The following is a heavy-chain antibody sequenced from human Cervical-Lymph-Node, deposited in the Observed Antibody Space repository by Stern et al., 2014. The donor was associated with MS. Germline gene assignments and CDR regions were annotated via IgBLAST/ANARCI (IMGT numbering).Heavy chain of an antibody. Sequence: VQLVESGAEVKKPGSSVKVSCKASGGTVSSHTISWVRQAPGQGLEWMGGIIPLFCTPNYAKKVQGIVTITADKSTSTAYLELNSLRSDDTAVYYCAREVTMVGFDPWGQGTLVTVSS. CDR1: GGTVSSHT. CDR3: AREVTMVGFDP. CDR2: IIPLFCTP. D-gene: IGHD3-10*02. V-gene: IGHV1-69*06. J-gene: IGHJ5*02.